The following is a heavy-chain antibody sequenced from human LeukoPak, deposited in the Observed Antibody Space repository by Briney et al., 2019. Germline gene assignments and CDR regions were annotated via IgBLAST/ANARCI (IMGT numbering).Heavy chain of an antibody. CDR1: GYTFTGYY. J-gene: IGHJ3*02. CDR3: ARGGSPNPYDAFDI. D-gene: IGHD1-26*01. Sequence: ASVKVSCKASGYTFTGYYMHWVRQAPGQGLEWMGWINPNSGGTNYQGRVTMTRDTSISTAYMELSRLRSDGTAVYYCARGGSPNPYDAFDIWGQGTMVTVSS. CDR2: INPNSGGT. V-gene: IGHV1-2*02.